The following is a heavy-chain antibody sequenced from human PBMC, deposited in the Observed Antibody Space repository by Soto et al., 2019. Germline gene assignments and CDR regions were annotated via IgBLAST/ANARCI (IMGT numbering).Heavy chain of an antibody. V-gene: IGHV1-69*12. D-gene: IGHD6-13*01. Sequence: QVQLVQSGAEVKKPGSSVKVSCKASGGTFSSYAISWVRQAPGQGLEWMGGIIPIFGTANYAQKFQGRVTITADEPTSTASMELSSRRSEDTAVYYCARKSIAAAGTGYYGMDVWGQGTTVTVSS. CDR1: GGTFSSYA. CDR3: ARKSIAAAGTGYYGMDV. J-gene: IGHJ6*02. CDR2: IIPIFGTA.